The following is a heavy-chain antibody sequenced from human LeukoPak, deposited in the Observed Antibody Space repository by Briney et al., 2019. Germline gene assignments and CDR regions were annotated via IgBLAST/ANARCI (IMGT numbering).Heavy chain of an antibody. J-gene: IGHJ4*02. CDR2: IKQDGSEK. Sequence: PGGSLRLSCAASGFTFSSYWMSWVRQAPGKGLEWVTNIKQDGSEKYYVDPVKGRFTISRDNAKNSLYLQMNSLRAEDTAVYYCARDSHYYDSSGYYYDPTFDYWGQGTLVTVSS. CDR3: ARDSHYYDSSGYYYDPTFDY. V-gene: IGHV3-7*01. CDR1: GFTFSSYW. D-gene: IGHD3-22*01.